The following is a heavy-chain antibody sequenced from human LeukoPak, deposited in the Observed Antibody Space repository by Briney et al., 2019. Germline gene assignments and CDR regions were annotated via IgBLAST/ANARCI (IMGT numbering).Heavy chain of an antibody. V-gene: IGHV3-23*01. CDR3: AKGRNDDILTGYNWLDP. CDR1: GFTFSTYA. J-gene: IGHJ5*02. CDR2: IIDSGGAT. Sequence: PGGSLRLSCAASGFTFSTYAMSWVRQAPRRGLEWVSSIIDSGGATYYADSVKGRFTISRDNSKNTLYLQMNSLRAEDTAVYYCAKGRNDDILTGYNWLDPWGQGTLVTVSS. D-gene: IGHD3-9*01.